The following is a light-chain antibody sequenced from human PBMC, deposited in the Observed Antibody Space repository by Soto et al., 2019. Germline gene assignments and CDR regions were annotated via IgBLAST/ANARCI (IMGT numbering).Light chain of an antibody. J-gene: IGLJ2*01. CDR2: EVS. Sequence: QSALTQTASVSGSPGQSITISCTGTSSDVGGYKYVSWYQQHPDKAPKLIIFEVSNRPSGISSRFSGSKSGNTASLTISGFQAEDEADYYCASYTSSSTSVIFGRGTKLTVL. CDR1: SSDVGGYKY. CDR3: ASYTSSSTSVI. V-gene: IGLV2-14*01.